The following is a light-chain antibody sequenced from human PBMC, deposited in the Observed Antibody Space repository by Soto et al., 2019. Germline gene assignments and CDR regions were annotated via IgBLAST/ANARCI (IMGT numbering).Light chain of an antibody. V-gene: IGLV1-44*01. CDR1: TSNIGSNT. CDR2: TST. Sequence: QSVLAQPPSASGTPGQRVTISCSGSTSNIGSNTVNWYQHLPGTAPKLLIYTSTQRPSGVPDRFSASKSGTSASLAISGLRSDDEADYYCAAWDDSLSVYVFGNGTKVTAL. J-gene: IGLJ1*01. CDR3: AAWDDSLSVYV.